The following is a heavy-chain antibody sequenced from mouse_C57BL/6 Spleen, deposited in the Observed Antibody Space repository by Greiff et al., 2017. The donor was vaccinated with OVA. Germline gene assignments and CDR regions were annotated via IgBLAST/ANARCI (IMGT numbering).Heavy chain of an antibody. CDR1: GYSFTGYY. CDR3: ASRGYYDYDRNFDY. J-gene: IGHJ2*01. D-gene: IGHD2-4*01. CDR2: INPSTGGT. Sequence: EVQLQQSGPELVKPGASVKISCKASGYSFTGYYMNWVKQSPETSLEWIGEINPSTGGTTYNQKFKAKATLTVDKSSSTAYMQLKSLTSEDSAVYYCASRGYYDYDRNFDYWGQGTTLTVSS. V-gene: IGHV1-42*01.